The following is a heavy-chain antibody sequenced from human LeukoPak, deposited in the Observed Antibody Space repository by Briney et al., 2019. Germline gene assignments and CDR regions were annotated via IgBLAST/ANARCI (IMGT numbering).Heavy chain of an antibody. CDR1: GFTFSSYG. J-gene: IGHJ4*02. CDR3: ARDIVSGSGSLDY. CDR2: VKSDGSNP. Sequence: GGSLRLSCAASGFTFSSYGMHWVRQAPGKGLEWVSRVKSDGSNPSYADSVKGRFTISRDKAENMLYLQMNTLGAEDTAVYYCARDIVSGSGSLDYWGQGTLVTVSS. D-gene: IGHD3-10*01. V-gene: IGHV3-74*01.